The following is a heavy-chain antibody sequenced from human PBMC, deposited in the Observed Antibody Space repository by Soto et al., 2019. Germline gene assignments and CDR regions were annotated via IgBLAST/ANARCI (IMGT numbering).Heavy chain of an antibody. V-gene: IGHV4-30-4*01. CDR1: GGSISSGDYY. CDR2: IYYSGST. CDR3: AREDPGLNWFDP. Sequence: PSETLSLTCTVSGGSISSGDYYWRWIRQPPGKGLEWIGYIYYSGSTYYNPSLKSRVTISVDTSKNQFSLKLSSVTAADTAVYYCAREDPGLNWFDPWGQGTLVTVSS. J-gene: IGHJ5*02. D-gene: IGHD3-16*01.